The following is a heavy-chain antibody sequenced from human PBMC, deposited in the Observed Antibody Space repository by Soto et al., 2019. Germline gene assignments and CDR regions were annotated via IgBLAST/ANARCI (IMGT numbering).Heavy chain of an antibody. CDR3: ARVFYYGAESGMDV. D-gene: IGHD3-10*01. CDR1: GGSLSSYY. J-gene: IGHJ6*02. V-gene: IGHV4-59*08. CDR2: IYYSGST. Sequence: SETLSLTCTVSGGSLSSYYWSWIRQPPGKGLEWIGYIYYSGSTNYNPSLKSRVTKSVDTSKNQFSLKLSSVTAADTAVYYCARVFYYGAESGMDVWGQGTTVTVSS.